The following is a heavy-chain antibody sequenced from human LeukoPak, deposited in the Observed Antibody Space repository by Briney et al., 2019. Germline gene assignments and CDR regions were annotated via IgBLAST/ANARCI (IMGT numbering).Heavy chain of an antibody. CDR3: ARDFKVSGIAAAVAPVDY. CDR2: ISSSSSYI. V-gene: IGHV3-21*01. CDR1: GFTFGDYA. J-gene: IGHJ4*02. Sequence: GGSLRLSCTASGFTFGDYAMCWFRQAPGKGLEWVSSISSSSSYIYYADSVKGRFTISRDNAKNSLYLQMNSLRAEDTAVYYCARDFKVSGIAAAVAPVDYWGQGTLVTVSS. D-gene: IGHD6-13*01.